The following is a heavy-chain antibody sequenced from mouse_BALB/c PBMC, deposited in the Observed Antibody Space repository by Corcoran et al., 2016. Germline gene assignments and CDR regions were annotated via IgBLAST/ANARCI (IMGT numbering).Heavy chain of an antibody. V-gene: IGHV9-2-1*01. CDR2: INTETGEP. J-gene: IGHJ2*01. Sequence: QIQLVQSGPELKKPGETVKISCKASGYTFTDYSMHWVKQAPGKGLKWMGWINTETGEPTYADDFKGRFAFSLETSASTAYLQINNLKNEDTATYFCARIGKGGKYYFDYWGQGTTLTVSS. CDR3: ARIGKGGKYYFDY. D-gene: IGHD1-1*02. CDR1: GYTFTDYS.